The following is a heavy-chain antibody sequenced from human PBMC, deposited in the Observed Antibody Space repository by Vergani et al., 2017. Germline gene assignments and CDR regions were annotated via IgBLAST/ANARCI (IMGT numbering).Heavy chain of an antibody. CDR2: IRPKTDGETT. CDR1: GFTFSSAW. Sequence: EVQPVESGGGLVKPGGSLRLSCTTSGFTFSSAWMSWVRQAPGERLEWVARIRPKTDGETTDYAAPVKGRLTISRDDSKNTLYLQMNSLKTDDTAVYYCTTPTKWELRDYFDYWGQGTLVTVSS. CDR3: TTPTKWELRDYFDY. D-gene: IGHD1-26*01. V-gene: IGHV3-15*01. J-gene: IGHJ4*02.